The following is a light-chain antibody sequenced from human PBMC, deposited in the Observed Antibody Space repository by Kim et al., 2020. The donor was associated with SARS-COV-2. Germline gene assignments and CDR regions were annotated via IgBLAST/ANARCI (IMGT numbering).Light chain of an antibody. J-gene: IGKJ4*01. Sequence: SPGERATLSCRASQSVSSNFASYQQKPGQPPRRLLYCASTSATGITPRFSGSRSSREFILTISSLQSQDFAVFYCQQYNNWSPLTFGGGTKVDIK. CDR1: QSVSSN. CDR2: CAS. CDR3: QQYNNWSPLT. V-gene: IGKV3-15*01.